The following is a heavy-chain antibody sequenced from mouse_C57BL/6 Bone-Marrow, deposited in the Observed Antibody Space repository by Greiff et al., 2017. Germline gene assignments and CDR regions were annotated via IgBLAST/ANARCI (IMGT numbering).Heavy chain of an antibody. CDR1: GYTFTDYY. Sequence: EVQLHQSGPELVKPGASVKISCKASGYTFTDYYMNWVKQSHGKSLEWIGDINPNNGGTSYNQKLKGKATLTVYTSSSTAYMEIRILTSDDSAVYYWGGTGNWAWFSYWGQGTLVTVSA. CDR3: GGTGNWAWFSY. CDR2: INPNNGGT. V-gene: IGHV1-26*01. D-gene: IGHD4-1*01. J-gene: IGHJ3*01.